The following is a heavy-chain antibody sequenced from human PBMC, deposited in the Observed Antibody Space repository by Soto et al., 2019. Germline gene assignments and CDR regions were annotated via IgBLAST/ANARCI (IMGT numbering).Heavy chain of an antibody. D-gene: IGHD2-15*01. Sequence: SETLSLTCTVSGGSISSGSYYWGWIRQSPGKGLEWIGSIYYSGSTYYNPSLKSRVTISVDTSKNQFSLKLSSVTAADTAVYYCARHLTYCSAGSCYSDFPYYGMDVWGQGTTVTVSS. CDR2: IYYSGST. CDR1: GGSISSGSYY. J-gene: IGHJ6*02. CDR3: ARHLTYCSAGSCYSDFPYYGMDV. V-gene: IGHV4-39*01.